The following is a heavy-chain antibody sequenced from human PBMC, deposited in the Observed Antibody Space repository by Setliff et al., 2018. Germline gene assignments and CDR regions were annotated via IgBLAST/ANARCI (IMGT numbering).Heavy chain of an antibody. CDR1: GYMFKSYG. CDR2: ISAYNDNT. D-gene: IGHD2-2*01. CDR3: SRLVRFCIRTSCQRLSGGDF. Sequence: ASVKVSCKASGYMFKSYGINWMRQAPGQGFEWMGWISAYNDNTKSAQKFQGRITMTTDTTTSTSYMELRSLDSDDTAVYYCSRLVRFCIRTSCQRLSGGDFWGQGTLVTVSS. J-gene: IGHJ4*02. V-gene: IGHV1-18*04.